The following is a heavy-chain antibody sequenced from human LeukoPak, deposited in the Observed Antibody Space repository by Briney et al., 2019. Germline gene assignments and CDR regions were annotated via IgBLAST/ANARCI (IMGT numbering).Heavy chain of an antibody. CDR2: ISSSSSYI. CDR3: ARDLEGDCSSTSCNWFDP. Sequence: GGSLRLSCPASGFTFSSYSMNWVRQAPGKGLEWVSSISSSSSYIYYADSVKGRFTISRDNAKNSLYLQMNSLRAEDTAVYYCARDLEGDCSSTSCNWFDPWGQGALVTVSS. V-gene: IGHV3-21*01. CDR1: GFTFSSYS. J-gene: IGHJ5*02. D-gene: IGHD2-2*01.